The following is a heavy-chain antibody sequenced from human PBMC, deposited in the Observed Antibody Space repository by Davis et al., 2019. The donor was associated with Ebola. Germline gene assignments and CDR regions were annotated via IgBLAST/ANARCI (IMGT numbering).Heavy chain of an antibody. V-gene: IGHV4-34*01. J-gene: IGHJ4*02. CDR2: INHSGST. CDR3: ARGRVQPWYYFDY. D-gene: IGHD6-6*01. Sequence: PSETLSLTCAVYGGSFSGYYWSWIRQPPGKGLEWIGEINHSGSTNYNPSLKSRVTISVDTSKNQFSLKLSSVTAADTAVYYCARGRVQPWYYFDYWGQGTLVTVSS. CDR1: GGSFSGYY.